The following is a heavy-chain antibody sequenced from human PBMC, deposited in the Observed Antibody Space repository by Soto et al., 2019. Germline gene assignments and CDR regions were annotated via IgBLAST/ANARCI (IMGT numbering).Heavy chain of an antibody. D-gene: IGHD1-20*01. J-gene: IGHJ4*02. CDR1: GGSVRSDSHY. CDR2: IYYGGST. V-gene: IGHV4-61*01. Sequence: QVQLQESGPGLVKPSETLSLTCTVSGGSVRSDSHYWSWIRQPPGKGLEWIWYIYYGGSTNYNPSLKSRVTISVDTSKNQFSLRLTSVTAADTAMYYCARGNWMGDYWGRGTLVTVSS. CDR3: ARGNWMGDY.